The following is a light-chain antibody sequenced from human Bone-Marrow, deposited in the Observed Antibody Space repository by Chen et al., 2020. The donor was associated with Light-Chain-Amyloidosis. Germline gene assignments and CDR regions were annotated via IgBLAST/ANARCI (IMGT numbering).Light chain of an antibody. J-gene: IGLJ3*02. V-gene: IGLV3-21*02. CDR3: QVWDRSSDRPV. CDR2: DDS. CDR1: NIGSTS. Sequence: SYVLTQPSSVSVAPGQTATIACGGNNIGSTSVHWYQQTPGQAPLRVVYDDSDRPSGIPERLTGANSGTTATLTISMVVAGDEADYYCQVWDRSSDRPVFGGGTKLTVL.